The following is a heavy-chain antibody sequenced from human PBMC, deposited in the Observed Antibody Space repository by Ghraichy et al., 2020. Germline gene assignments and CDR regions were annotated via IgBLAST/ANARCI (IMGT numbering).Heavy chain of an antibody. CDR1: GFTFSTYT. J-gene: IGHJ4*02. V-gene: IGHV3-48*02. D-gene: IGHD3-10*01. CDR2: ISSSSGSI. Sequence: GESLNISCSTSGFTFSTYTMGWVRQAPGKGLEWVSSISSSSGSIFYADSVKGRFTISRDNAKNSLYLQMNSLGDEDTAVYFCARKDFFNSGTYYIPFFDSWGQGTLVTVSS. CDR3: ARKDFFNSGTYYIPFFDS.